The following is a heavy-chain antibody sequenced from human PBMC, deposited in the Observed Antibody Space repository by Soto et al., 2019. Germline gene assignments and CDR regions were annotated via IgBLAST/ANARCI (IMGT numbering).Heavy chain of an antibody. CDR1: GSSFTSYD. CDR3: ARYFPSNDTRVFEL. D-gene: IGHD2-8*01. CDR2: MNAKSGRR. V-gene: IGHV1-8*01. Sequence: SVKVSCKASGSSFTSYDIEWVRQAVGQGFQWMGYMNAKSGRRGYAQKFKGRVTLTRDTSISTAYMELSSLRSHDKAVYYCARYFPSNDTRVFELWGR. J-gene: IGHJ2*01.